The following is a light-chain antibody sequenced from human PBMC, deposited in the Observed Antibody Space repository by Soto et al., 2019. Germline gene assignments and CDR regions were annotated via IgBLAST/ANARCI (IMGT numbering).Light chain of an antibody. CDR1: QSISSY. J-gene: IGKJ2*01. CDR3: QQSDTVPRT. CDR2: DAS. Sequence: DIQMTQSPSSLSASVGDKVTITCRASQSISSYLIWYQQKPGKAPKLLIYDASSLRSGVPSRFSGSGSGTDFTLTISSLQPEDFATYYCQQSDTVPRTFGQGTKLEIK. V-gene: IGKV1-39*01.